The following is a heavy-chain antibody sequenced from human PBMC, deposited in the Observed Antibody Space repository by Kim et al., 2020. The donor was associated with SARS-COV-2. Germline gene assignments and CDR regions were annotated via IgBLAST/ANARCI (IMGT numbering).Heavy chain of an antibody. Sequence: SETLSLTCAVYGGSFSGYYWSWIRQPPGKGLEWIGEINHSGSTNYNPSLKSRVTISVDTSKNQFSLKLSSVTAVDTAVYYCAREPRLTGAQWLVRSWFDPWGQGTLVTVSS. CDR3: AREPRLTGAQWLVRSWFDP. V-gene: IGHV4-34*01. CDR1: GGSFSGYY. CDR2: INHSGST. D-gene: IGHD6-19*01. J-gene: IGHJ5*02.